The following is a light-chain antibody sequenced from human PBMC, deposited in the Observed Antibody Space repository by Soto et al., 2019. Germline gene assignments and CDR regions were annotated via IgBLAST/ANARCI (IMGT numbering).Light chain of an antibody. CDR1: QTISTS. V-gene: IGKV1-5*01. Sequence: DIQMTQSPSTLSASVGDRVTITCRASQTISTSLAWYQQKPGKAPQLLIYHASSLESGVPSRFSGSGSGTEFTLSLSSLQPDDFATYYCQQYNGYSCTFGQGTRLDIK. J-gene: IGKJ2*02. CDR3: QQYNGYSCT. CDR2: HAS.